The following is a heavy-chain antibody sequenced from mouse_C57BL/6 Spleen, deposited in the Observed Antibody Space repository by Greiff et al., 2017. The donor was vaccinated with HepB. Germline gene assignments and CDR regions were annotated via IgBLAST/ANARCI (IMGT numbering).Heavy chain of an antibody. CDR3: AREYDGYYAGAMDY. CDR2: IHPNSGST. Sequence: VQLQQPGAELVKPGASVKLSCKASGYTFTSYWMHWVKQRPGQGLEWIGMIHPNSGSTNYNEKFKSKATLTVDKSSSTAYMQLSSLTSEDSAVYYCAREYDGYYAGAMDYWGQGTSVTVSS. D-gene: IGHD2-3*01. CDR1: GYTFTSYW. J-gene: IGHJ4*01. V-gene: IGHV1-64*01.